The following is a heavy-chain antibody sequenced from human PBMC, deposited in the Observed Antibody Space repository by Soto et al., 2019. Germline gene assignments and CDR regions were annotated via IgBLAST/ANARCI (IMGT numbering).Heavy chain of an antibody. Sequence: ASVEVACQSSRSTFTIYAVRCVRQAPGQRLEWMGWINAGNGNTKYSQKFQGRVTITRDTSASTAYMGLSSLRSEDTAVYYCARPKLPANSGYSSLPFEYWGQGTLVT. V-gene: IGHV1-3*01. J-gene: IGHJ4*02. CDR1: RSTFTIYA. CDR3: ARPKLPANSGYSSLPFEY. CDR2: INAGNGNT. D-gene: IGHD6-13*01.